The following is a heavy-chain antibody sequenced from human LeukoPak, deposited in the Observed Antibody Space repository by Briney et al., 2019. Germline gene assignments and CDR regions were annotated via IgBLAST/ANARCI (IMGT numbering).Heavy chain of an antibody. Sequence: GGSLRLSCAASGLTFSSYAMSWVRQAPGKGLEWVSAISGSGGSTYYADSVKGRFTISRDNSKNTLYLLMNSLRAEDTAVYYCASLLVEGYFYYYMDVWGKGPTVTVSS. D-gene: IGHD1-1*01. CDR1: GLTFSSYA. CDR3: ASLLVEGYFYYYMDV. V-gene: IGHV3-23*01. J-gene: IGHJ6*03. CDR2: ISGSGGST.